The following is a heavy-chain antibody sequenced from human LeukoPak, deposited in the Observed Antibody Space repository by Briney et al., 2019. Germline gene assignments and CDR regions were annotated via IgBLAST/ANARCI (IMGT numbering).Heavy chain of an antibody. Sequence: GASVKVSCKASGYTFTSYDINWVRQATGQGLEWMGWMNPNSGNTGYAQKFQGRVTMTRNTSISTAYMELSSLRSEDTAVYYCARGEARYYDFWSGISYWYYYGMDVWGQGTTVTVSS. CDR1: GYTFTSYD. V-gene: IGHV1-8*01. CDR2: MNPNSGNT. CDR3: ARGEARYYDFWSGISYWYYYGMDV. J-gene: IGHJ6*02. D-gene: IGHD3-3*01.